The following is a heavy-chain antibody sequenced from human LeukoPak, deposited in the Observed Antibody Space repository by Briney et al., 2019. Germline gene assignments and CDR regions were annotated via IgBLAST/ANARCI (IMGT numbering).Heavy chain of an antibody. CDR3: SRALGDSSGDYFPH. CDR1: GFTFSNAW. V-gene: IGHV3-49*03. J-gene: IGHJ1*01. CDR2: IRNRIYGGTP. Sequence: PGGSLRLSCAASGFTFSNAWMSWFRQAPGKGLEWVGFIRNRIYGGTPEYAASVKGRFTISRDDSKSIAYLQMNSLKTEDTAVYYCSRALGDSSGDYFPHWGQGTLVIVSS. D-gene: IGHD3-22*01.